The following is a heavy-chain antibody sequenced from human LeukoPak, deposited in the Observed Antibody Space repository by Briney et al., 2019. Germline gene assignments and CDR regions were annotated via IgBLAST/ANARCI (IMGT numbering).Heavy chain of an antibody. D-gene: IGHD4-11*01. CDR1: GFTFSSES. J-gene: IGHJ4*02. CDR2: ISGSGGST. CDR3: AGPTVTTPFDY. V-gene: IGHV3-23*01. Sequence: GLALRLSCAAAGFTFSSESRRWVRQGPGRRIEWVSAISGSGGSTYYADSVKGRFTISRDNSKNTLYLQMNSLRAEDTAVYYCAGPTVTTPFDYWGQGTLVTVSS.